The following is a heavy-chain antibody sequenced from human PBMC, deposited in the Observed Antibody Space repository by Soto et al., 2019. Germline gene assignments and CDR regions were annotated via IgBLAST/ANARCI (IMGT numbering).Heavy chain of an antibody. CDR1: GFTFSNAW. CDR3: TTDHITMVRGVTYYYYYGMDV. CDR2: IKSKTDGGTT. Sequence: GGSLRLSCAASGFTFSNAWMSWVRHAPGKGLEWVGRIKSKTDGGTTDYAAPVKGRFTISRDDSKNTLYLQMNSLKTEDTAVYYCTTDHITMVRGVTYYYYYGMDVWGQGTTVTVSS. V-gene: IGHV3-15*01. D-gene: IGHD3-10*01. J-gene: IGHJ6*02.